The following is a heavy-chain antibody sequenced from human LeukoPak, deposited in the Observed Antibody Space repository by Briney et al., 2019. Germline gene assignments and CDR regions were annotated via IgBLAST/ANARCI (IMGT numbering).Heavy chain of an antibody. D-gene: IGHD1-26*01. CDR2: ISYDGSNK. CDR3: VREEGY. V-gene: IGHV3-30*03. CDR1: GFTFSSYG. Sequence: GRSLRLSCAAPGFTFSSYGMHWVRQAPGKGLEWVAVISYDGSNKYYADSVKGRFTISRDNSKNTLYLQMNSLRAEDTAVYYCVREEGYWGQGTLVTVSS. J-gene: IGHJ4*02.